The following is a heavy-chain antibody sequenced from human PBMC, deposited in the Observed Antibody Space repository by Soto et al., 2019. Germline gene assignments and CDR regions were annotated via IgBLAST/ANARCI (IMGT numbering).Heavy chain of an antibody. J-gene: IGHJ4*02. CDR3: VSQRTSVLTQAYFDY. CDR2: VYYRWRS. CDR1: GGSVSNSNYY. D-gene: IGHD2-8*01. Sequence: SETLSLTCTVSGGSVSNSNYYWCWIRQSPGKGLEWIGSVYYRWRSYSKSSVKSRVTISVDTSKNQFSLNLNSVTASDTAVYYCVSQRTSVLTQAYFDYWGPGALVTVSS. V-gene: IGHV4-39*01.